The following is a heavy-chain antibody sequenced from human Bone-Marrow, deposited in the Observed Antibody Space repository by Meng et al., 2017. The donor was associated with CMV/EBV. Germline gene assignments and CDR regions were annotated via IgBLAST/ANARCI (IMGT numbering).Heavy chain of an antibody. V-gene: IGHV4-34*01. J-gene: IGHJ6*02. CDR2: INHSGST. Sequence: SETLSLTCAVYGGSFSGYYWSWIRQPPGKGLEWIGEINHSGSTNYNPSLKSRVTISVDTSKNQFSLKLSSVTAADTAVYYCARHSGGSGSGDYYYYYGMDVWGQGTTVTVSS. D-gene: IGHD3-10*01. CDR1: GGSFSGYY. CDR3: ARHSGGSGSGDYYYYYGMDV.